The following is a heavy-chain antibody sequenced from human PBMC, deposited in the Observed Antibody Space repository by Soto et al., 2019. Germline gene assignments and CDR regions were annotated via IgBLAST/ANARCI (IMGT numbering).Heavy chain of an antibody. Sequence: GGSLRLSCAASGFTVSSNFMSWVRQAPGKGLEWASILYSGGGTYYADSVKGRFTISRDNSKNTVYLQMNSLRAEDTAVYYCARVNPPYPWGQGTLVTVSS. CDR1: GFTVSSNF. CDR3: ARVNPPYP. CDR2: LYSGGGT. V-gene: IGHV3-53*01. J-gene: IGHJ5*02.